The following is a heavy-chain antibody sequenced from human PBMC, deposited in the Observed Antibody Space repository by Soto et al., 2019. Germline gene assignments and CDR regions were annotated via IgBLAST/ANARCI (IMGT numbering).Heavy chain of an antibody. Sequence: GAALTISCQVSGYTFSNYWIGWVRQMPGKGLEWMGIIYPSDFDTIYSPSFQGQVTISADRSISIAYLQWSSLKASDTAMYYCARHTGVGLDGVDVWGQGTTVTVSS. J-gene: IGHJ6*02. V-gene: IGHV5-51*01. CDR1: GYTFSNYW. CDR2: IYPSDFDT. D-gene: IGHD6-19*01. CDR3: ARHTGVGLDGVDV.